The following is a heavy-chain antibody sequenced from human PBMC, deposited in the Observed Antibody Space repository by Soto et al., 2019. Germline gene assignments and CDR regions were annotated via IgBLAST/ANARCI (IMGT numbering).Heavy chain of an antibody. J-gene: IGHJ6*02. D-gene: IGHD2-15*01. CDR2: IIPIFGTA. Sequence: QVQLVQSGAEVKKPGSSVKVSCKASGGTFSSYAISWVRQAPGQGLAWMGGIIPIFGTANYAQKFQGRVTITADESTSTAYMELSSLRSEDTAVYYCARDRVWDIVVVVAATPYGMDVWGQGTTVTVSS. V-gene: IGHV1-69*12. CDR1: GGTFSSYA. CDR3: ARDRVWDIVVVVAATPYGMDV.